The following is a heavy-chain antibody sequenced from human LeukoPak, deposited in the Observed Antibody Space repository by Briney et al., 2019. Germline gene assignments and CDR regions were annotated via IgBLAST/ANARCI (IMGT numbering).Heavy chain of an antibody. CDR1: GYTFTTSF. CDR3: ASRLQSGSPWYFDY. CDR2: INPSGDTT. J-gene: IGHJ4*02. Sequence: ASVKVSCKASGYTFTTSFMHWVRQAPGQVLEWVGIINPSGDTTSYAQQLQGRVTMTRDTSSSTVYMELSSLRSEDTAVYYCASRLQSGSPWYFDYWGQGTLVTVSS. V-gene: IGHV1-46*04. D-gene: IGHD1-26*01.